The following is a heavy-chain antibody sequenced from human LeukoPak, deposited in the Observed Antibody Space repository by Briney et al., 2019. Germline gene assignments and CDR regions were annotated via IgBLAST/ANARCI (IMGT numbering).Heavy chain of an antibody. V-gene: IGHV3-30*18. Sequence: PGGSLRLSCAASGFTFTTYDMNWVRQAPGKGLKWVAVISYDGSKKYYADSVKGRFTISRDNSKNMVYLQMNSLRAEDTAVYYCANLGTEIAVVTGVDAFDIWGQGTMVTVSS. D-gene: IGHD2-21*02. CDR3: ANLGTEIAVVTGVDAFDI. CDR1: GFTFTTYD. J-gene: IGHJ3*02. CDR2: ISYDGSKK.